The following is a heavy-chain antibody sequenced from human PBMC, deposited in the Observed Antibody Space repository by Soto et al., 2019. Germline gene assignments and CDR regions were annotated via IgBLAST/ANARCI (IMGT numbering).Heavy chain of an antibody. Sequence: GESLKIAGKGSGYSFTIYCISWVRQMPGKGLEWMGRIDPSDSYTNYSPSFQGHVTISADKSNSTAYLQWSSLKASDTAMYYCASRWGKGEAFDIWGQGTMVTVSS. CDR3: ASRWGKGEAFDI. CDR2: IDPSDSYT. J-gene: IGHJ3*02. V-gene: IGHV5-10-1*01. CDR1: GYSFTIYC. D-gene: IGHD3-16*01.